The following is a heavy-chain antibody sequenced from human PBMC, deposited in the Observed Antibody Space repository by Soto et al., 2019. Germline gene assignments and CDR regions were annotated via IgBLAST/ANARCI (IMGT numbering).Heavy chain of an antibody. D-gene: IGHD6-19*01. CDR2: TKNKANSYST. CDR3: ARESEYRSGWYVPYYFDY. Sequence: EVQLVESGGGLVQPGGSLRLSCAVSGFIFSDYYMDWVRQAPGKGLEWVGRTKNKANSYSTEYAASVKGRFTISRDDSKNSLYLQMNSLKTEDTAVYYCARESEYRSGWYVPYYFDYWGQGTLVTVSS. V-gene: IGHV3-72*01. J-gene: IGHJ4*02. CDR1: GFIFSDYY.